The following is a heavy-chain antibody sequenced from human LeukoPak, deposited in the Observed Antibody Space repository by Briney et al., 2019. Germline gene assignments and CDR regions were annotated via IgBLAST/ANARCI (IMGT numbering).Heavy chain of an antibody. CDR2: IIPILGIA. CDR3: ATVICSWYRDAFDI. V-gene: IGHV1-69*04. Sequence: ASVKVSCKASGGTFSSYAISWVRQAPGQGLEWMGRIIPILGIANYAQKFQGRVTITADKSTSTAYMELSSLRSEDTAVYYCATVICSWYRDAFDIWGQGTMVTVSS. CDR1: GGTFSSYA. J-gene: IGHJ3*02. D-gene: IGHD6-13*01.